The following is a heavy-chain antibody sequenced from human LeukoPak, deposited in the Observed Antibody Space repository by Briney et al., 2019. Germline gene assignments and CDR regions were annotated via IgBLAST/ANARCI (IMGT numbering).Heavy chain of an antibody. V-gene: IGHV3-53*01. J-gene: IGHJ5*02. CDR3: ARGFNRGFDP. D-gene: IGHD3-10*01. CDR1: GFTFSSYW. Sequence: GGSLRLSCAASGFTFSSYWMNWARQAPGKGLEWVSVIYSGGTTYYADSVKGRFTFSRDNSKNMLHLQMNSLRAEDTAVYYCARGFNRGFDPWGQGTLVIVSS. CDR2: IYSGGTT.